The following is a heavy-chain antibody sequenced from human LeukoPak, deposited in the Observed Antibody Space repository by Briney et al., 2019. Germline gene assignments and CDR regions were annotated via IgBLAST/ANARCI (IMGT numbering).Heavy chain of an antibody. CDR1: GGSISSYY. J-gene: IGHJ4*02. CDR3: ARVGYVWGSYRYTFDY. V-gene: IGHV4-59*01. Sequence: SETLSLTCTVSGGSISSYYWSWIRQPPGKGLEWIGYIYYSGSTNYNPSLKSRVTISVDTSKNQFSLKLGSVTAADTAVYYCARVGYVWGSYRYTFDYWGQGTLVTVSS. D-gene: IGHD3-16*02. CDR2: IYYSGST.